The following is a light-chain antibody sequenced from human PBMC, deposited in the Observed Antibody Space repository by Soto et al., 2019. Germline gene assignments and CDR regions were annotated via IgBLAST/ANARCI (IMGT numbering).Light chain of an antibody. CDR2: ASS. J-gene: IGKJ3*01. V-gene: IGKV1-27*01. CDR3: QRYNSAPYT. Sequence: DIQMTQSPSSLSASVGDRVTITCRASQGISSSLAWYQQKPGKAPKLLIYASSTWQSGVPSRFSGSGSATDFTLTISSLQPEDVATYCCQRYNSAPYTFGPGTTMYIK. CDR1: QGISSS.